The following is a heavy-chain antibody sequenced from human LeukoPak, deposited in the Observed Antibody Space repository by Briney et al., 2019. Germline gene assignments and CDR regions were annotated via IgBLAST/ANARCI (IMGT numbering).Heavy chain of an antibody. J-gene: IGHJ5*02. CDR2: ISSSSSTI. CDR1: GFTFSSYS. Sequence: GGSLRLSCAASGFTFSSYSMNWVRQAPGKGLEWVSSISSSSSTIYYADSVKGRFTVSRDNAKTSLYLQMNSLRAEDTAVYYCARDPTGGGTRFVGDWFDPWGQGTLVTVSS. CDR3: ARDPTGGGTRFVGDWFDP. V-gene: IGHV3-48*01. D-gene: IGHD2-8*02.